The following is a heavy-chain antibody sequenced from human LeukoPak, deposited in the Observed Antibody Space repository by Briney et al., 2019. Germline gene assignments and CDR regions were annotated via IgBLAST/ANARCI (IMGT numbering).Heavy chain of an antibody. CDR3: AMERDMEPFDY. CDR2: ISSSSSYI. V-gene: IGHV3-21*01. Sequence: GGSLRLSCAASGFTFSSYSMNWVRQAPGRGLEWVSSISSSSSYIYYADSVKGRFTISRDNAKNSLYLQMNSLRAEDTAVYYCAMERDMEPFDYWGQGTLVTVSS. D-gene: IGHD1-1*01. CDR1: GFTFSSYS. J-gene: IGHJ4*02.